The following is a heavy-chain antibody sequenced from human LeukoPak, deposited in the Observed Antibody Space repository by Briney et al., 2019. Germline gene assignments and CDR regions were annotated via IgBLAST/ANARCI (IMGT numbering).Heavy chain of an antibody. CDR2: IYSGGST. Sequence: GGSLRLSCAASGFTVSSNYMSWVRQAPGKGLEWVSVIYSGGSTYYADSVKGRFTISRDNSKNTLYLQTNSLRAEDTAVYYCATYRRGPSYYFDFWGQGTLVTVSS. V-gene: IGHV3-53*01. CDR1: GFTVSSNY. CDR3: ATYRRGPSYYFDF. J-gene: IGHJ4*02. D-gene: IGHD3-16*02.